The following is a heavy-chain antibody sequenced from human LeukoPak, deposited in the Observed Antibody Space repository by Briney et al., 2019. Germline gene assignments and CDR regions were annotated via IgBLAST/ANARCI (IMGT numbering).Heavy chain of an antibody. J-gene: IGHJ4*02. CDR3: ARARKGYCSDTTCYTRYEFDY. CDR2: IYYSGST. CDR1: GGAVSSVSYY. D-gene: IGHD2-2*02. Sequence: SETLSLTCTVSGGAVSSVSYYCSWIRQPPGKGLEWTGDIYYSGSTNYNPSLKSRVTISVHTSKNQFSLKLTSVTAADTAVYYCARARKGYCSDTTCYTRYEFDYWGQGTLVTVSS. V-gene: IGHV4-61*01.